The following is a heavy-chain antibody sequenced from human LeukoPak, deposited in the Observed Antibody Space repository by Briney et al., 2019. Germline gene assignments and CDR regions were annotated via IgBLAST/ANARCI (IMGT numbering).Heavy chain of an antibody. CDR2: IYSGGST. CDR1: GFTVSSNY. Sequence: GGSLRLSCAASGFTVSSNYMSWVRQAPGKGLEWVSVIYSGGSTYYADSVKGRFTISRDNAKNTLYLQMNSLRAEDTAVYYCARGYYDSSGYPSGYFQHWGQGTLVTVPS. D-gene: IGHD3-22*01. CDR3: ARGYYDSSGYPSGYFQH. V-gene: IGHV3-53*01. J-gene: IGHJ1*01.